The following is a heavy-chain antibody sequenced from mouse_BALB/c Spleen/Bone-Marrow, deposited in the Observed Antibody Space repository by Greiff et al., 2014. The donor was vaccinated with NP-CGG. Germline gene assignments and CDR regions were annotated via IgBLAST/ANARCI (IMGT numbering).Heavy chain of an antibody. CDR1: GHTFTSYW. Sequence: VQLQQSGAELAKPGASVKMSCKASGHTFTSYWMHWVKQRPGQGLEWIGYINPSTGYTEYNQKFKDKATLTADKSSSTAYMQLSSLTSEDPAVYYCARYDGYEAYWGQGTLVTVSA. J-gene: IGHJ3*01. V-gene: IGHV1-7*01. CDR3: ARYDGYEAY. CDR2: INPSTGYT. D-gene: IGHD2-3*01.